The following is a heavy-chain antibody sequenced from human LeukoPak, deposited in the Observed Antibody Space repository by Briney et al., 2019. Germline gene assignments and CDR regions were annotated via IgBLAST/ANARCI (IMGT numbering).Heavy chain of an antibody. D-gene: IGHD2-2*01. CDR3: ARGGIVVVPAATIRGDWFDP. CDR1: GGSISSYY. J-gene: IGHJ5*02. CDR2: IYYSGST. V-gene: IGHV4-59*01. Sequence: SETLSLTCTVSGGSISSYYWSWIRQPPEKGLEWIGYIYYSGSTNYNPSLKSRVTISVDTSKNQFSLKLSSVTAADMAVYYCARGGIVVVPAATIRGDWFDPWGQGTLVTVSS.